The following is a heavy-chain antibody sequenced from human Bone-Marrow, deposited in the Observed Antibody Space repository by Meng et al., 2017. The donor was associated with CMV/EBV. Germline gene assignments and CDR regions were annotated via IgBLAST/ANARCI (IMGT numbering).Heavy chain of an antibody. Sequence: GESLKISCAASGFTFSSYAMSWVRQAPGKGLEWGSAISGSGGSTYYADSVKGRFTISRDNSKNTLYLQMNSLRAEDTAVYYCAKLSGSDYSATQEFDYWGQGTLVTVSS. D-gene: IGHD1-26*01. CDR1: GFTFSSYA. CDR2: ISGSGGST. J-gene: IGHJ4*02. V-gene: IGHV3-23*01. CDR3: AKLSGSDYSATQEFDY.